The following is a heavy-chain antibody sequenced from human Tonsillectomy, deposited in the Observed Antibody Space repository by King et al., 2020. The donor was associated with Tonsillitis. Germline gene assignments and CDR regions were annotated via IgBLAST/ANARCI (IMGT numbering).Heavy chain of an antibody. V-gene: IGHV3-9*01. CDR2: ISWNSGSI. D-gene: IGHD1-26*01. Sequence: VQLVQSGGGLVQPGRSLRLSCAASGFTFDDYAMHWVRQAPGKGLEWVAGISWNSGSIDFADSVKGRFTISRDNAKSSLHLQMNSLRPEDTALYYCAKDTGGANTYFDYWGQGNLVTVSS. CDR1: GFTFDDYA. CDR3: AKDTGGANTYFDY. J-gene: IGHJ4*02.